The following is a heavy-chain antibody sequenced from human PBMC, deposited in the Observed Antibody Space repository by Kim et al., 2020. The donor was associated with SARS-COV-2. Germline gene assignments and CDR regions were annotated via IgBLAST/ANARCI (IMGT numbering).Heavy chain of an antibody. J-gene: IGHJ4*02. CDR3: ARTPYSSPPMSWSPTYYFDY. CDR1: GGSISSYY. V-gene: IGHV4-59*01. D-gene: IGHD6-13*01. Sequence: SETLSLTCTVSGGSISSYYWSWIRQPPGKGLEWIGYIYYSGSTNYNPSLKSRVTISVETSKNQFSLKLSSVTAADTAVYYCARTPYSSPPMSWSPTYYFDYWGQGTLVTVSS. CDR2: IYYSGST.